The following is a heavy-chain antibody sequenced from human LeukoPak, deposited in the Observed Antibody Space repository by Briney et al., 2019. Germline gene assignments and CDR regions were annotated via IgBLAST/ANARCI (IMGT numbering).Heavy chain of an antibody. Sequence: SETLSLTCAVYGGSFSGYYWSWIRQPPGKGLEWIGEINHSGSTNYNPSLKSRVTISVDTSKNQFSLKLSSVTAADTAVYYCARGPAAGRDFDYWGQGTLATVSS. V-gene: IGHV4-34*01. CDR1: GGSFSGYY. D-gene: IGHD6-19*01. CDR3: ARGPAAGRDFDY. J-gene: IGHJ4*02. CDR2: INHSGST.